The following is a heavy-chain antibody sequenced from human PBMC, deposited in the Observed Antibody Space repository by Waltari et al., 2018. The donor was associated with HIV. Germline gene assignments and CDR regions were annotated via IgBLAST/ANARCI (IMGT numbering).Heavy chain of an antibody. J-gene: IGHJ4*02. CDR3: ASLYCSGGSCYDY. Sequence: EVQLVESGGGLVQPGGSLRLSCAASGFTLSSYCRPWVRQAPGKGLEWVANIKQDGSEKYYADSVKGRFTSSRDNAKNSLYLQMNSLRAEDTAVYYCASLYCSGGSCYDYWGQGTLVTVSS. CDR2: IKQDGSEK. D-gene: IGHD2-15*01. CDR1: GFTLSSYC. V-gene: IGHV3-7*01.